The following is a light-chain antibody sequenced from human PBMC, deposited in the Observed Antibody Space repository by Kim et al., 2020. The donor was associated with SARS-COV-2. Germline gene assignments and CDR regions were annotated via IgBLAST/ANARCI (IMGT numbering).Light chain of an antibody. Sequence: SVSVGDRVTFSWRARPSSSSSSAWYQQKPGKAPYRLIYAASTLERGVPSRFSGTGSGTEFTLTISCLQSDDLATYYCQKYTSYSTFGQGTKVNI. V-gene: IGKV1-5*01. CDR2: AAS. CDR1: PSSSSS. CDR3: QKYTSYST. J-gene: IGKJ1*01.